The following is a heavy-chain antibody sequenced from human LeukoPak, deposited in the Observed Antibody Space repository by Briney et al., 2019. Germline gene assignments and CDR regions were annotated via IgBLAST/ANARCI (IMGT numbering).Heavy chain of an antibody. Sequence: GGSLRLSCAASGFTFSNYVMSWVRQAPGKGLEWVSGICGDGGTTFYADSVKGRFSISRDNFRNTLYLQMNSLRAEDPAVYYCAKMVYVRWLDTWGQGTLVTVSS. V-gene: IGHV3-23*01. J-gene: IGHJ5*02. CDR1: GFTFSNYV. CDR3: AKMVYVRWLDT. D-gene: IGHD2-8*01. CDR2: ICGDGGTT.